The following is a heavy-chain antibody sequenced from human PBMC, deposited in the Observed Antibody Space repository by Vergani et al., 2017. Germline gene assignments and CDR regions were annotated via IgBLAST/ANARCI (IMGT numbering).Heavy chain of an antibody. Sequence: QVQLQQWGAGLLKPSETLSLTCAVYGGSFSGYYWSWIRQPPGKGLEWIGEINHSGSTKYHPSLKSRVTISVDTSKNQLSLKLRSVTAADTAVYHCARGRLARYSSSWNWFDPWGQGTLVTVSS. D-gene: IGHD6-13*01. V-gene: IGHV4-34*01. J-gene: IGHJ5*02. CDR2: INHSGST. CDR3: ARGRLARYSSSWNWFDP. CDR1: GGSFSGYY.